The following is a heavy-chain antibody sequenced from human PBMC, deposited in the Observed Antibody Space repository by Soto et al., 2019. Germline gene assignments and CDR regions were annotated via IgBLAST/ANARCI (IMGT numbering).Heavy chain of an antibody. J-gene: IGHJ6*03. CDR3: ARHGDHYYYYMDV. D-gene: IGHD3-3*01. CDR2: IYYSGST. V-gene: IGHV4-39*01. CDR1: GDSISSSSYY. Sequence: PSETLSLTCTVSGDSISSSSYYWGWIRQPPGKGLEWLGTIYYSGSTYYNPSLKSRVTMSVDTSKNQFSLKLSSVTAADTAVYYCARHGDHYYYYMDVWGKGTTVTVS.